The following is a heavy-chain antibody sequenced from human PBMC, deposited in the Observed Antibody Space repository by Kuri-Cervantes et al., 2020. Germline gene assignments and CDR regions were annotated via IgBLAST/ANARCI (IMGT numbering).Heavy chain of an antibody. J-gene: IGHJ6*02. CDR1: GYTFTSYG. D-gene: IGHD3-10*01. CDR3: ARGDVLLWFGEKYGMDV. CDR2: ISAYNGNT. Sequence: ASVKVSCKASGYTFTSYGISWVRQAPGQGLEWMGWISAYNGNTNYAQKLQGRVTMTTDTSTSTAYMELSSLRSEDTAVYYCARGDVLLWFGEKYGMDVWGQGTTVTVSS. V-gene: IGHV1-18*01.